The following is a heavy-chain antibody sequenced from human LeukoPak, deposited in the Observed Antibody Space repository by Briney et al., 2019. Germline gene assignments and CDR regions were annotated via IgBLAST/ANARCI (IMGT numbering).Heavy chain of an antibody. CDR3: ARDRPLLWFGELDLGRTYYYYGMDV. CDR2: IIPIFGIA. V-gene: IGHV1-69*04. D-gene: IGHD3-10*01. J-gene: IGHJ6*04. Sequence: ASVKVSCKASGGTFSSYAISWVRQAPGQGLEWMGRIIPIFGIANYAQKFQGRVTITADKSTSTAYMELRSLRSDDTAVYYCARDRPLLWFGELDLGRTYYYYGMDVWGKGTTVTVSS. CDR1: GGTFSSYA.